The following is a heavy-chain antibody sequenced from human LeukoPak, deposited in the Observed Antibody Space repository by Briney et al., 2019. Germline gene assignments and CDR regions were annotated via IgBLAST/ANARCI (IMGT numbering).Heavy chain of an antibody. V-gene: IGHV3-74*01. J-gene: IGHJ4*02. CDR2: INSDGSST. Sequence: PGGSLRLSCAASGFTFSSYWMHWVRQAPGKGLVWVSRINSDGSSTSYADSVKGRFTISRDNSKNTLYLQMNSLRAEDTAVYYCANNLYSGYDYYPRDYWGQGTLVTVSS. CDR1: GFTFSSYW. D-gene: IGHD5-12*01. CDR3: ANNLYSGYDYYPRDY.